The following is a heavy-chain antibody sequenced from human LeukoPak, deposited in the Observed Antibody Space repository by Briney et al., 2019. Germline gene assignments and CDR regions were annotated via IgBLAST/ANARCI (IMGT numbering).Heavy chain of an antibody. CDR3: ARGYGSTSLGHY. CDR2: INPNSGGT. V-gene: IGHV1-2*02. J-gene: IGHJ4*02. Sequence: ASVKVSCKASGYTFTGYYMHWVRQAPGQGLEWMGWINPNSGGTNYAQKFQGRVTMTRDTSISTAYMELRSLRSDDTAVYYCARGYGSTSLGHYWGQGTLVTVSS. D-gene: IGHD2-2*01. CDR1: GYTFTGYY.